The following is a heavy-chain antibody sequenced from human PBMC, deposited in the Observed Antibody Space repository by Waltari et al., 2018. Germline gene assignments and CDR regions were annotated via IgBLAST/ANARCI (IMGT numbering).Heavy chain of an antibody. V-gene: IGHV3-64*01. CDR1: GFSFSLYS. D-gene: IGHD1-26*01. Sequence: EEQLVESGGGLVQPGGSLRLSCTASGFSFSLYSMHWVRQAPGEGTESGSGKNLWDGAAFYSNSVLGRFTISRDNSKNMVYLQMGSLRPEDMGVYYCARVGGTSVFDIWGQGTRVTVSS. CDR3: ARVGGTSVFDI. CDR2: KNLWDGAA. J-gene: IGHJ3*02.